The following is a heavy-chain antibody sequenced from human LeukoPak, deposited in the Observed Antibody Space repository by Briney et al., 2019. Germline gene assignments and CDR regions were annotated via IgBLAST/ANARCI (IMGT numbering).Heavy chain of an antibody. D-gene: IGHD3-16*01. CDR1: RFTFSSYA. CDR3: ARDPLGDGEWFTSTTFDY. Sequence: PGGSLRLSCAAYRFTFSSYAMHWVRQAPGQGLEWVAVISYDGSNKYYADSVKGRFTISRDNSKNTLYLQMNSLRAEDTAVYYCARDPLGDGEWFTSTTFDYWGQGTLVTVSS. V-gene: IGHV3-30-3*01. CDR2: ISYDGSNK. J-gene: IGHJ4*02.